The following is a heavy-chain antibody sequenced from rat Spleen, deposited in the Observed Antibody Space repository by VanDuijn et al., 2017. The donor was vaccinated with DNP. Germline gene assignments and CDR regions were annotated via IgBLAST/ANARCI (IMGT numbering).Heavy chain of an antibody. CDR3: TRDSYAHDYAMDA. CDR1: GFSLTGYS. J-gene: IGHJ4*01. D-gene: IGHD1-12*01. CDR2: IWSGGST. Sequence: QVQLTESGPGLVQPSETLSLTCTVSGFSLTGYSVYWVRQPSGKGLEWVGAIWSGGSTDYNSALKSRLSISRDTSKTQVFLKMNSLQTEDTSIYFCTRDSYAHDYAMDAWGQGTSVTVSS. V-gene: IGHV2-15*01.